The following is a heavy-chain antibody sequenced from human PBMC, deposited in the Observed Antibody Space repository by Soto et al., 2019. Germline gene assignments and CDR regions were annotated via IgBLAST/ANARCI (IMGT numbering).Heavy chain of an antibody. D-gene: IGHD2-2*01. V-gene: IGHV3-30*18. CDR2: ISYDGSNK. CDR1: GFTFSSYG. CDR3: AKEYCSSTNCSLYYYYGMDV. Sequence: GGSLRLSCAASGFTFSSYGMHWVRQAPGKGLEWVAVISYDGSNKYYADSVKGRFTTSRDNSKNTLYLQMNSLRAEDTAVYYCAKEYCSSTNCSLYYYYGMDVWGQGTTVTVSS. J-gene: IGHJ6*02.